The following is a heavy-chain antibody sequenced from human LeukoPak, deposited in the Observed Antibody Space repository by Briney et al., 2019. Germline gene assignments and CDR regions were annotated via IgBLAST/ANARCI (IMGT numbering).Heavy chain of an antibody. CDR1: GGSISSYY. V-gene: IGHV4-59*01. CDR2: IYYSGST. Sequence: SETLSLTCTVSGGSISSYYWSWIRQPPGKGLEWIGYIYYSGSTNYNPSLKSRVTISVDTSKNQFSLKLSSVTAADTAVYYCASIKKQQLVLDYWGQGTLVTVSS. J-gene: IGHJ4*02. D-gene: IGHD6-13*01. CDR3: ASIKKQQLVLDY.